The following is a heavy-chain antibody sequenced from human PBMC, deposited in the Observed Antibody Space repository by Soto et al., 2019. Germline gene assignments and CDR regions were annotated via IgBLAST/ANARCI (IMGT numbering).Heavy chain of an antibody. CDR2: TSYDGNNK. CDR3: AKGGGSARDFDY. CDR1: GFTFGNYG. V-gene: IGHV3-30*18. D-gene: IGHD1-26*01. J-gene: IGHJ4*02. Sequence: VGSLRLSCTGSGFTFGNYGMHWVRQAPGKGLEWVASTSYDGNNKYYADSLKGRFTISRDNSKKMVYLQMTSLGPEDKAVYYCAKGGGSARDFDYWGQGALVTVSS.